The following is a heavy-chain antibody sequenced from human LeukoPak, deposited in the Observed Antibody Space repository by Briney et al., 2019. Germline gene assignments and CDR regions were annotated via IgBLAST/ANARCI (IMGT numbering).Heavy chain of an antibody. D-gene: IGHD6-19*01. V-gene: IGHV3-74*01. CDR1: GFSFSNYW. Sequence: GGSLRLSCAASGFSFSNYWMHWVRQAPGKGLVWVSRISSDGSDTIYADSVKGRFTMSRDNAKNTLYLQMNSLRAEDTAVYYCAKEIHPRSSNGWPFDYWGQGTLVTVSS. CDR2: ISSDGSDT. CDR3: AKEIHPRSSNGWPFDY. J-gene: IGHJ4*02.